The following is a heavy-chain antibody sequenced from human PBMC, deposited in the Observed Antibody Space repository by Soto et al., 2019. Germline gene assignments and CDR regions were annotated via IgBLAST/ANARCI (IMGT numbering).Heavy chain of an antibody. Sequence: ASVKVSCKASGYTFTSYDINWVRQATGQGLEWMGWMNPNSGNTGYAQKFQGRVTMTRNTSISTAYMELSSLRSEDTAVYYCARIRTLITIFGVVTNDAFGSWGKGPMVTVSS. CDR3: ARIRTLITIFGVVTNDAFGS. CDR1: GYTFTSYD. V-gene: IGHV1-8*01. J-gene: IGHJ3*02. CDR2: MNPNSGNT. D-gene: IGHD3-3*01.